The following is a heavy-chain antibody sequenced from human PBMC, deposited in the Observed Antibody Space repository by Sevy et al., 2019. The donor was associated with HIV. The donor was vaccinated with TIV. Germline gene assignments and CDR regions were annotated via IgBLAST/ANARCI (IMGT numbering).Heavy chain of an antibody. V-gene: IGHV3-53*01. CDR3: ARGPGGEAVAASQAFDI. CDR1: GFTVSSYY. J-gene: IGHJ3*02. D-gene: IGHD6-19*01. Sequence: EGSLRLSCAASGFTVSSYYMSWVLQAPGKGLEWVSVIYSGGSTYYADSVKGRFTISRDNSKNTLYLQMNSLRAEDTAVYYCARGPGGEAVAASQAFDIWGQGTMVTVSS. CDR2: IYSGGST.